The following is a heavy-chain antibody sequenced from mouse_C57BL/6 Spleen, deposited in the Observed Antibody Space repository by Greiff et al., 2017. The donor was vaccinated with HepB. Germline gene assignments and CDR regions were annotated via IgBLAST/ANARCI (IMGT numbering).Heavy chain of an antibody. V-gene: IGHV5-4*01. Sequence: EVHLVESGGGLVKPGGSLKLSCAASGFTFSSYAMSWVRQTPEKRLEWVATISDGGSYTYYPANVKGRFTISRDNAKNNLYLQMSHLKSEDTAMYYCARDDYDEGPWFAYWGQGTLVTVSA. CDR2: ISDGGSYT. J-gene: IGHJ3*01. CDR1: GFTFSSYA. D-gene: IGHD2-4*01. CDR3: ARDDYDEGPWFAY.